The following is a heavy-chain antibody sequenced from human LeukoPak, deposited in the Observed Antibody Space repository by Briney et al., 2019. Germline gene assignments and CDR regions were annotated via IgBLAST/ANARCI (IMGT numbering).Heavy chain of an antibody. CDR1: GYTFTSYY. CDR2: INPRGGST. Sequence: ASVKVSCKASGYTFTSYYMHWMRQAPGQGPEWMGIINPRGGSTDYAQKFQGRITMTSDTSTSTVYMELNSLRSDDTAVYFCAREYSSSWYRGGYYFDYWGQGTLVTVSS. J-gene: IGHJ4*02. D-gene: IGHD6-13*01. CDR3: AREYSSSWYRGGYYFDY. V-gene: IGHV1-46*01.